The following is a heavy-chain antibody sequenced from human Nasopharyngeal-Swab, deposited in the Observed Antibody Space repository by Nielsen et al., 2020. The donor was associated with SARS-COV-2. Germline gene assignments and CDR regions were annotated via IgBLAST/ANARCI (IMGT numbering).Heavy chain of an antibody. CDR3: AREGQSRTNWFDP. J-gene: IGHJ5*02. Sequence: GGSLRLSCTASGFTFSDYFMSWIPHPPGLGLEWVTYISRSGSSIYYADSVKGRFAISRDNAKNSLYLQMNSLRAEDTAVYYCAREGQSRTNWFDPWGQGTVVTVSS. D-gene: IGHD2-8*01. CDR2: ISRSGSSI. CDR1: GFTFSDYF. V-gene: IGHV3-11*04.